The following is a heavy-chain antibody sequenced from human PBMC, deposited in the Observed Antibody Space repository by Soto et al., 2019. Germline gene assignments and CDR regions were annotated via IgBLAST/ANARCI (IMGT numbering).Heavy chain of an antibody. V-gene: IGHV3-9*01. CDR3: AKDLTLRDIVVVVAATAFDY. J-gene: IGHJ4*01. D-gene: IGHD2-15*01. CDR1: GFTFDDYA. CDR2: ISWNSGSI. Sequence: EVQLVESGGGLVQPGRSLRLSCAASGFTFDDYAMHWVRQAPGKGLEWVSGISWNSGSIGYADSVKGRFTISRDNAKNSLYLQMNSLRAEDTALYYCAKDLTLRDIVVVVAATAFDYWGHGTLVTVSS.